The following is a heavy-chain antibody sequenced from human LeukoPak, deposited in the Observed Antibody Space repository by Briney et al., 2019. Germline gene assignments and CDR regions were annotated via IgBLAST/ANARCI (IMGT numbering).Heavy chain of an antibody. V-gene: IGHV3-74*01. J-gene: IGHJ4*02. D-gene: IGHD4-11*01. CDR2: INGDGNNV. Sequence: GGSLRLSCAASGFTFNNYWLHWVRQVPGKGLMWVSRINGDGNNVNYADSVKGRFTISRDNAKNTLHLQMNSLRTEDTAVYYCAKSTTVTTQQRGYFDYWGQGTLVTVSS. CDR1: GFTFNNYW. CDR3: AKSTTVTTQQRGYFDY.